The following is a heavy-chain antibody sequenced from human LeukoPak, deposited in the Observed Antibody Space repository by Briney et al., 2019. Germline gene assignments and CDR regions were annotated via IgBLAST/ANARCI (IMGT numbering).Heavy chain of an antibody. CDR1: GYSLTSYW. CDR2: IYPGDSDT. V-gene: IGHV5-51*01. D-gene: IGHD5-12*01. CDR3: ARHFGAVATGNWFDP. J-gene: IGHJ5*02. Sequence: GESLKISCKGSGYSLTSYWSGWVRQMPGKGLEWMGIIYPGDSDTRYGPSFQGQVTISADKSLSTAYLQWSSLKASDTAMYYCARHFGAVATGNWFDPWGQGTLVTVSS.